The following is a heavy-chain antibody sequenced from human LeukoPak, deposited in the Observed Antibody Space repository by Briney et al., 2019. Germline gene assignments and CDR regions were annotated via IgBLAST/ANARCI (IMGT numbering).Heavy chain of an antibody. Sequence: GGSLRLSCAASGFTFSSYWMSWVRQAPGKGLEWVANIKQDGSEKYYVDSVKGRFTISRDNAKNSVYLQMNSLRAEDTAVYYCAREPSYSSSWYTSCDYWGQGTLVTVSS. J-gene: IGHJ4*02. CDR2: IKQDGSEK. V-gene: IGHV3-7*01. CDR1: GFTFSSYW. CDR3: AREPSYSSSWYTSCDY. D-gene: IGHD6-13*01.